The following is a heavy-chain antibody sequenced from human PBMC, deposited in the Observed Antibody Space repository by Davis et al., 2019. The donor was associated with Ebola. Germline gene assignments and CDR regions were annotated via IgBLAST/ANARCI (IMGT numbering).Heavy chain of an antibody. CDR1: GFTFSSYS. D-gene: IGHD6-6*01. V-gene: IGHV3-7*01. CDR3: ATASSISAYDY. Sequence: GGSLRLSCAASGFTFSSYSMNWVRQAPGKGLEWVANIKQDGSEKYYVDSVKGRFTISRDNSKNTLYLEMGSLRAEDMAVYYCATASSISAYDYWGQGTLVTVSS. J-gene: IGHJ4*02. CDR2: IKQDGSEK.